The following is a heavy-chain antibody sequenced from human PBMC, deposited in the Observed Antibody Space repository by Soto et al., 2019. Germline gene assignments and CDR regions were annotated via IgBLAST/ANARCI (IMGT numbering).Heavy chain of an antibody. CDR2: IHYNGGA. Sequence: SETLSLTCSVTGASVSTYSWSWIRQSPGKGLEWIGYIHYNGGANYTPSLRSRVTISVDTSKNQLSLNLTSLTAADTAVYYCARGGTSGSAVFNWFDPWGQGTLVTVSS. V-gene: IGHV4-59*02. J-gene: IGHJ5*02. CDR3: ARGGTSGSAVFNWFDP. CDR1: GASVSTYS. D-gene: IGHD3-10*01.